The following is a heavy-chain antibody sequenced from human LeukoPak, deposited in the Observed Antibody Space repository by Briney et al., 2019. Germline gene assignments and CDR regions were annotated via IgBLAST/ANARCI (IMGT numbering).Heavy chain of an antibody. CDR1: GYTCTDYY. V-gene: IGHV1-69-2*01. D-gene: IGHD6-13*01. CDR3: ATPPRYSTLEYFQH. Sequence: ASVKISCKGSGYTCTDYYMHWVQQASGKGLEWMGLVDPEDGETIYAEKFQGRVTITADTTTDTAYMELSSLRSEDTAVYYCATPPRYSTLEYFQHWGQGTLVTVSS. J-gene: IGHJ1*01. CDR2: VDPEDGET.